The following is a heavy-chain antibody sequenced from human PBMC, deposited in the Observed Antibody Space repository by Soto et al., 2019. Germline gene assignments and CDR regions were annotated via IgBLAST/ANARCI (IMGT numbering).Heavy chain of an antibody. V-gene: IGHV4-4*09. Sequence: PSETLSLTCRFSCASISSNFLSLVRHPPGKGLEWIGYIYFGGTTQSNPSLKGRATISLDTSKNQFTLNLASVSAADTAVYYCATQTFGSNAFFDTWGQGALVTVSS. CDR3: ATQTFGSNAFFDT. J-gene: IGHJ4*02. CDR1: CASISSNF. D-gene: IGHD3-10*01. CDR2: IYFGGTT.